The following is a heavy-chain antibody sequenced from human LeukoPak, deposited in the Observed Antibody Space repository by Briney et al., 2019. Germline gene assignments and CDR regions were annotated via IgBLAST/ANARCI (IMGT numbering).Heavy chain of an antibody. CDR2: ISVSTNNI. Sequence: GSLRLSCAASGFIFSNYEMNWLRQAPGKGLEWISYISVSTNNIYYADSVKGRFFISRDNAKNSLYLQMNGLRAEDTAVYYCARDPGLLVTGTNFDYCGQGTLVTVSS. D-gene: IGHD1-1*01. J-gene: IGHJ4*02. V-gene: IGHV3-48*03. CDR3: ARDPGLLVTGTNFDY. CDR1: GFIFSNYE.